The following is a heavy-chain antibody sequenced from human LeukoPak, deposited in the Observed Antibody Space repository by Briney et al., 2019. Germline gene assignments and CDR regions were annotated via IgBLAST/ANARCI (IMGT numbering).Heavy chain of an antibody. CDR2: ISGSGGST. D-gene: IGHD4-17*01. Sequence: GGSLRLSCAASGFTFSSYAMSWVRQAPGKGLEWVSAISGSGGSTYYADSVKGRFTISRDSAKNSLSLQMNSLRPEDTAVYYCARDLNGDYPEDSLDIWGQGTMVTVS. J-gene: IGHJ3*02. V-gene: IGHV3-23*01. CDR1: GFTFSSYA. CDR3: ARDLNGDYPEDSLDI.